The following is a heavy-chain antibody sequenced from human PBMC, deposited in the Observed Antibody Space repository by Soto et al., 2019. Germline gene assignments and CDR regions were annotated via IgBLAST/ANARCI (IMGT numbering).Heavy chain of an antibody. Sequence: SETLSLTCTVSGGSISSYYWSWIRQPPGKGLEWIGYIYYSGSTNYNPSLKSRVTISVDTSKNQFSLKLSSVTAADTAVYYCARIRFLEWLSPFMDVWGKGTTVTVSS. CDR1: GGSISSYY. CDR2: IYYSGST. D-gene: IGHD3-3*01. V-gene: IGHV4-59*01. J-gene: IGHJ6*03. CDR3: ARIRFLEWLSPFMDV.